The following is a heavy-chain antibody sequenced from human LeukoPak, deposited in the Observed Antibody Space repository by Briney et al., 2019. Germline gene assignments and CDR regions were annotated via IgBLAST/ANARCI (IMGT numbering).Heavy chain of an antibody. V-gene: IGHV3-48*01. J-gene: IGHJ5*02. Sequence: PGGSLRLSCAASGFTFSSYSMNWVRQAPGKGLEWVSYISSSSSTIYYADSVKGRFTISRDNAKNSLYLQMNSLRAEDTAVYYCARGGAGIAHNWFDPWGQGTLVTVSS. CDR3: ARGGAGIAHNWFDP. CDR2: ISSSSSTI. D-gene: IGHD6-13*01. CDR1: GFTFSSYS.